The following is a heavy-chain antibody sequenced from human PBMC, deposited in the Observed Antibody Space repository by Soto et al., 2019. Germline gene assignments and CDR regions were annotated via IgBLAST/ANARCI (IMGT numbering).Heavy chain of an antibody. V-gene: IGHV4-4*07. CDR1: GASISSYY. CDR3: ARGASRFDP. CDR2: IYTSATT. Sequence: QVLLQESGPGLVKPSETLSLTCTVSGASISSYYWSWIRQPAGKGLEWIGRIYTSATTNYIPSLKSRLTMSLDTSKNQFSLKLTSVTAADTAVYYCARGASRFDPWGQGTLVTVSS. J-gene: IGHJ5*02.